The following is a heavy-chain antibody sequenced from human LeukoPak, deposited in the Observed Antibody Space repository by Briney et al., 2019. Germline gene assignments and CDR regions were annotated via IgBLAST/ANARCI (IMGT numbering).Heavy chain of an antibody. CDR2: INHSGST. V-gene: IGHV4-34*01. D-gene: IGHD6-6*01. J-gene: IGHJ4*02. CDR3: ARDPYSSSSSLDY. CDR1: GGSFSGYY. Sequence: SETLSLTCAVYGGSFSGYYWSWIRQPLGKGLEWIGEINHSGSTNYNPSLKSRVTISVDTSKNQFSLKLSSVTAADTAVYYCARDPYSSSSSLDYWGQGTLVTVSS.